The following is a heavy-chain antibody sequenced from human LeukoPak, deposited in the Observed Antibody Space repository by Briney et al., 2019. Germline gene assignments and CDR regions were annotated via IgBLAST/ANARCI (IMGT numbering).Heavy chain of an antibody. CDR1: GGSFSGYY. D-gene: IGHD4-17*01. V-gene: IGHV4-34*01. CDR3: ASINTTYGDHDY. Sequence: SETLSLTCAVYGGSFSGYYWSWIRQPPGKGLEWIGEINHSGSTNYNPSLKSRVTMSVDTSKNQFSLKLSSVTAADTAVYYCASINTTYGDHDYWGQGTLVTVSS. CDR2: INHSGST. J-gene: IGHJ4*02.